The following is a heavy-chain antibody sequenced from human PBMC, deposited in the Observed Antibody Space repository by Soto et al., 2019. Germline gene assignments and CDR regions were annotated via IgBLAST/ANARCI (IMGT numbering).Heavy chain of an antibody. Sequence: GGSLRLSCAASGFIFSSSTLSWVRQAPGKGLEWVSCISPSSSYIYYADSVKGRFSISRDNAKNSLFLEMNNLRAEDTAVYYCARETRDSSAWGQGTLVTVSS. D-gene: IGHD1-1*01. CDR1: GFIFSSST. CDR3: ARETRDSSA. V-gene: IGHV3-21*01. CDR2: ISPSSSYI. J-gene: IGHJ5*02.